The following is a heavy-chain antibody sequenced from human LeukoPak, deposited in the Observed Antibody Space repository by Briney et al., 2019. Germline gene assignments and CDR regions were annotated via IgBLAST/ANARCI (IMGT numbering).Heavy chain of an antibody. CDR2: ISSSSSYI. CDR1: GFTFSSYA. Sequence: GGSLRLSCAASGFTFSSYAMSWVRQAPGKGLEWVSSISSSSSYIYYADSVKGRFTISRDNAKNSLYLQMNSLRAEDTAVYYCARTLTTVVTALDYWGQGTLVTVSS. CDR3: ARTLTTVVTALDY. D-gene: IGHD4-23*01. J-gene: IGHJ4*02. V-gene: IGHV3-21*01.